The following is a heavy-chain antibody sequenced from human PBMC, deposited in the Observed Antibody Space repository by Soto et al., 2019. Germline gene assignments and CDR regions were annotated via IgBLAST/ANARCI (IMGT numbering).Heavy chain of an antibody. V-gene: IGHV1-18*01. J-gene: IGHJ5*02. CDR1: GFTFTNYG. CDR3: AATTSIAIGLRA. CDR2: SSAINGLT. Sequence: QLQLVQSGSEVKKPGASVKVSCKTSGFTFTNYGFTCVRQAPGKGLEWTGWSSAINGLTNYAQDFQGRVTLTTDSSTNTAYMELRGLRSDDTAFYYCAATTSIAIGLRAWGQGTMVSVAS. D-gene: IGHD6-6*01.